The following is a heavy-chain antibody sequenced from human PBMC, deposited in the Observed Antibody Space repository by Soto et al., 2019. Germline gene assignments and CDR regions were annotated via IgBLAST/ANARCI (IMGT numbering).Heavy chain of an antibody. CDR1: GTSISSGGYY. CDR2: IYYSGST. Sequence: PSEALSLSCTFSGTSISSGGYYWRWIRQQPGKGLEWIGYIYYSGSTYYNPSLKSRVTISVDTSKNQFSLKLSSVTAADTAVYYCASIGYCSSNSCYPNYDFWSGYYISSGWFDPWGQGTLVTVSS. V-gene: IGHV4-31*03. D-gene: IGHD3-3*01. J-gene: IGHJ5*02. CDR3: ASIGYCSSNSCYPNYDFWSGYYISSGWFDP.